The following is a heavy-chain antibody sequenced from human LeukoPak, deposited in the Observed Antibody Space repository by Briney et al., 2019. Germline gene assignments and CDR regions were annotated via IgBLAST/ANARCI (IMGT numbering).Heavy chain of an antibody. CDR2: ISCDGSNK. V-gene: IGHV3-30*18. CDR3: AKDLLITMFRGLGRAFDI. Sequence: GGSLRLSCAASGFTFSNYGMHWVRQAPSKGLEWVAAISCDGSNKYYADSVQGRFTISRDNSKNTLYLQMNSLRADDKAVYYCAKDLLITMFRGLGRAFDIWGQGTMVTVSS. D-gene: IGHD3-10*01. CDR1: GFTFSNYG. J-gene: IGHJ3*02.